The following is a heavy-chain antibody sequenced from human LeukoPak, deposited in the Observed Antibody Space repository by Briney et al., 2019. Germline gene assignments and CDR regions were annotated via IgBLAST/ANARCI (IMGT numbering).Heavy chain of an antibody. CDR3: ARAPMVRGRAHFNY. D-gene: IGHD3-10*01. V-gene: IGHV1-46*01. Sequence: ASVKVSCKASGYTFTSYYMHWVRQAPGQGLEWMGIINPSGGSTSYAQKFQGRVTMTRDMSTSTVYMELSSLRSGDTAVYYRARAPMVRGRAHFNYWGQGTLVTVSS. CDR2: INPSGGST. J-gene: IGHJ4*02. CDR1: GYTFTSYY.